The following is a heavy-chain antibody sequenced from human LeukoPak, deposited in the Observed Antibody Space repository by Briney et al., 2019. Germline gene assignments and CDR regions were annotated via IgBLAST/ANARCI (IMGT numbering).Heavy chain of an antibody. D-gene: IGHD3-10*01. V-gene: IGHV4-59*01. J-gene: IGHJ5*02. CDR3: ASSNLGSLGQFDP. CDR1: GGSISDYY. Sequence: SETLSLTCTVSGGSISDYYWSWIRQPPGQGLEWIGFIYDSGGANYNPSLKSRVTISVDASKKEVSLKLRSVTAADTAVYYCASSNLGSLGQFDPWGQGTLVTVSS. CDR2: IYDSGGA.